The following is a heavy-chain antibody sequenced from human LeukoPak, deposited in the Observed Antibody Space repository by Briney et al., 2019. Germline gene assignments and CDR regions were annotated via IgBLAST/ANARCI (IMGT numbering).Heavy chain of an antibody. Sequence: ASVKVSCKASGYTFTDYYIHWVRQAPGQGLEWMGRNNPNSGGTNSAQKFQGRVTMTRDTSISTAYMELSRLRSDDTAVYYCARGEWLLHYWGQGILVTVSS. CDR2: NNPNSGGT. CDR3: ARGEWLLHY. D-gene: IGHD5-18*01. J-gene: IGHJ4*02. CDR1: GYTFTDYY. V-gene: IGHV1-2*06.